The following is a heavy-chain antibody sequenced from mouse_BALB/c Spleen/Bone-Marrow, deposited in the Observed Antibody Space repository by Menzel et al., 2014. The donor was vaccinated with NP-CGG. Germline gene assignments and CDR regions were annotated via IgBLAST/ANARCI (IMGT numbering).Heavy chain of an antibody. CDR1: GYTFTSYW. CDR3: KRKGYGKCHYYAMDY. Sequence: QVQLQQSGAGLAKPGASVKMSCKASGYTFTSYWMYWIKQRPGQGLEWIGYINPSTGYTANNQKFKDKATLTADKSSNTTYMQQSNLTSEDAADNYCKRKGYGKCHYYAMDYWGQGTPVTVSS. J-gene: IGHJ4*01. CDR2: INPSTGYT. V-gene: IGHV1-7*01. D-gene: IGHD2-1*01.